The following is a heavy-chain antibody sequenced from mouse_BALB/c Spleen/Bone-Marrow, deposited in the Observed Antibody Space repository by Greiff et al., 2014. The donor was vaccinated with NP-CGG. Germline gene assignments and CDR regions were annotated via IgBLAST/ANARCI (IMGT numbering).Heavy chain of an antibody. CDR2: INPGSSTI. Sequence: VQLQQSGGGLVQPGGSLNLACVASGFDFSRYWMSWARQAPGKGQEWIGEINPGSSTINYSPSLKDKFIISRDNAKNTLYLQMSKVRSEDTALYYCARRGNYGYHDNWGQGTTLTVSS. D-gene: IGHD1-2*01. CDR1: GFDFSRYW. J-gene: IGHJ2*01. V-gene: IGHV4-2*02. CDR3: ARRGNYGYHDN.